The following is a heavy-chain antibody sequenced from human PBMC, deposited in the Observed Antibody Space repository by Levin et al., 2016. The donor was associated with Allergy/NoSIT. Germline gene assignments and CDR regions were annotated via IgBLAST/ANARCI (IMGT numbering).Heavy chain of an antibody. CDR1: GFTFSDYY. CDR2: ISSSGTTI. D-gene: IGHD6-19*01. J-gene: IGHJ4*02. V-gene: IGHV3-11*01. CDR3: VRFFAYNSGWYSGGSDY. Sequence: GGSLRLSCAASGFTFSDYYMSWIRQAPGKGLEWVSYISSSGTTIYYVDSVKGRFTISRDNAKNSLYLQIHSPRAEDTAVYYCVRFFAYNSGWYSGGSDYWGQGSLVTVSS.